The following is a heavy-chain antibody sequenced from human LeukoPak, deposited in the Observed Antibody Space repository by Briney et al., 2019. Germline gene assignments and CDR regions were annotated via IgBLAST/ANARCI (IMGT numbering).Heavy chain of an antibody. J-gene: IGHJ3*02. CDR3: ARDVSSSTRAFDI. D-gene: IGHD2-15*01. V-gene: IGHV3-48*03. CDR1: GFDLSTYE. CDR2: ISSSTRHT. Sequence: GGSLRLSCVASGFDLSTYEMTWVRQAPGKGLEWVSFISSSTRHTFYADSVKGRFTIFRDTAKNSLYLQMNNLRGEDTAVYYCARDVSSSTRAFDIWGQGTMVAVS.